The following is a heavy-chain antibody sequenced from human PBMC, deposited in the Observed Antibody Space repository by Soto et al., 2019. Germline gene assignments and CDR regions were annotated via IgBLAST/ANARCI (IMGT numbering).Heavy chain of an antibody. CDR3: AGTILTGYYTFDY. Sequence: SETLSLTCTVSGGSVSGGSYYWSWIRQPPGKGLEWIGYIYYSGSTNYNPSLKSRVTISVDTSKNQFSLKLSSVTAADTAVYYCAGTILTGYYTFDYWGQGTLVTVSS. V-gene: IGHV4-61*01. J-gene: IGHJ4*02. CDR1: GGSVSGGSYY. D-gene: IGHD3-9*01. CDR2: IYYSGST.